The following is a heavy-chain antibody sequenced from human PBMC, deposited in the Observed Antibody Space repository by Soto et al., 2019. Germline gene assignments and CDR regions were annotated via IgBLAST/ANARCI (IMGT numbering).Heavy chain of an antibody. D-gene: IGHD3-3*01. J-gene: IGHJ4*02. V-gene: IGHV4-4*07. Sequence: SETLSLTSTVSGGSISSYYWSWIRQPAGKGLEWIGRIYTSGSTNYNPSLKSRVTMSVDTSKIQFSLKLSSVTAADTAVYYCARDLFRLSRSPADYWGQGTLVTVSS. CDR2: IYTSGST. CDR3: ARDLFRLSRSPADY. CDR1: GGSISSYY.